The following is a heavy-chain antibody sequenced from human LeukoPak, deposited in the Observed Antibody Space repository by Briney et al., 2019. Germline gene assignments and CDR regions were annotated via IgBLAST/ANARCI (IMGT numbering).Heavy chain of an antibody. CDR1: GRXVXNDNYY. J-gene: IGHJ5*01. Sequence: SEXXSXTXAXXGRXVXNDNYYWSWIRQPPGKGLEWIGNIYHTGSTNYNPSLSSRVTLSLDTSKNQFSLTLNSVTAADTAIYYCTGDNDANWSYSWGQGTLVTVSS. CDR3: TGDNDANWSYS. V-gene: IGHV4-61*01. CDR2: IYHTGST.